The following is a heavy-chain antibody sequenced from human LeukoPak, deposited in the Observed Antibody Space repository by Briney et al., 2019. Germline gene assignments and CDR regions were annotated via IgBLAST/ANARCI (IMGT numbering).Heavy chain of an antibody. CDR3: ARDPSDFWSGYYSAPYYYYGMDV. J-gene: IGHJ6*02. D-gene: IGHD3-3*01. V-gene: IGHV1-2*02. CDR1: GYTFTGYY. CDR2: INPNSGGT. Sequence: GASVKLSCKASGYTFTGYYMHWVRQAPGQGLEWMGWINPNSGGTNYAQKFQGRVTMTRDTSISTAYMDLSRLRSDDTAVYYCARDPSDFWSGYYSAPYYYYGMDVWGQGTTVTVSS.